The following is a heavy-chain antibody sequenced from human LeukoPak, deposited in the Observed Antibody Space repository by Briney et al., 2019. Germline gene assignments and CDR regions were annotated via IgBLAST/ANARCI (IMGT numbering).Heavy chain of an antibody. Sequence: GGSLRLSCAASGFTFSSYAMSWVRQAPGKGLDWVSAISGSGGSTYYADSVKGRFTISRDNSKNTLYLQMNTLRAEDTAVYYCAKGYLYCSGGSCYNDWGQGTLVTVFS. CDR1: GFTFSSYA. CDR3: AKGYLYCSGGSCYND. D-gene: IGHD2-15*01. J-gene: IGHJ4*02. V-gene: IGHV3-23*01. CDR2: ISGSGGST.